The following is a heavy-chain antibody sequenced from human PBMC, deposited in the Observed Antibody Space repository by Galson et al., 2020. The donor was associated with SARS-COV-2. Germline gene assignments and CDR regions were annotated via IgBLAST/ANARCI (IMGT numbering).Heavy chain of an antibody. J-gene: IGHJ3*02. CDR2: LTESGST. D-gene: IGHD3-22*01. CDR3: ARVTYYYNSSGQRSYALDI. Sequence: ASETLPLTCTVSGDSLSSWSWSWIRQAPGKGLQWIGDLTESGSTNSNPSLWGRVTISVDTSKSHFSLRLSSVTAADTAVYYCARVTYYYNSSGQRSYALDIWGQGTKVRVSS. V-gene: IGHV4-59*01. CDR1: GDSLSSWS.